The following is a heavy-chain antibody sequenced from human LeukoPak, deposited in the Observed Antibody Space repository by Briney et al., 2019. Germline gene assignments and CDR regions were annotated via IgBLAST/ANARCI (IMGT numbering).Heavy chain of an antibody. J-gene: IGHJ4*02. CDR2: INPNSGGA. CDR3: ARVEQLFPDY. D-gene: IGHD6-13*01. V-gene: IGHV1-2*02. Sequence: ASVKVSCKASGYTFTGYYIHWVRQAPGQGLEWMGWINPNSGGANYAQKFQGRVTMTRDTSISTAYMELSRLRSDDTAVYYCARVEQLFPDYWGQGTLVIVSS. CDR1: GYTFTGYY.